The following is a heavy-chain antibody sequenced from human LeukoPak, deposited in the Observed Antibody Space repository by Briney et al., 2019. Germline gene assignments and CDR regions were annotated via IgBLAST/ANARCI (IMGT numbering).Heavy chain of an antibody. CDR1: GGTFSSYA. CDR2: IIPIFGTA. CDR3: ARDSTYGSGSFDY. V-gene: IGHV1-69*05. J-gene: IGHJ4*02. D-gene: IGHD3-10*01. Sequence: SAKVSCKASGGTFSSYAISWVRQAPGQGLEWMGRIIPIFGTANYAQKFQGRVTITTDESTSTAYMELSSLRSEDTAVYYCARDSTYGSGSFDYWGQGTLVTVSS.